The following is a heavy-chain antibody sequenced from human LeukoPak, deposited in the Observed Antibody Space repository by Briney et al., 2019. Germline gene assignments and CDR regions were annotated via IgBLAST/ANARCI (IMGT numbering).Heavy chain of an antibody. CDR2: IWFDGSNQ. Sequence: GGSLRLSCAASGFIFSSYAMHWARRAPGKGPEWVAIIWFDGSNQYYAESVEGRFTVSRDNSKNTLYLQMNSLRAEDAAVYYCARAGSLWFGESKFDYWGQGTLVTVSS. D-gene: IGHD3-10*01. CDR3: ARAGSLWFGESKFDY. J-gene: IGHJ4*02. CDR1: GFIFSSYA. V-gene: IGHV3-33*01.